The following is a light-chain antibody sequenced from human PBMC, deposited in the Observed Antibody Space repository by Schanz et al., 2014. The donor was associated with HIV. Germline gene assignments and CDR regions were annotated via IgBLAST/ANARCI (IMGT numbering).Light chain of an antibody. CDR2: SNN. CDR1: SSNIGSNA. V-gene: IGLV1-44*01. CDR3: ETWDDSLRGPT. Sequence: QSVLTQSPSASGTPGQRVTISCSGSSSNIGSNAVNWFQQLPGTAPKLLIYSNNRRPSGVPDRISGSKSGTSASLAISGLQSEDEADYYCETWDDSLRGPTFGGGTKLTVL. J-gene: IGLJ2*01.